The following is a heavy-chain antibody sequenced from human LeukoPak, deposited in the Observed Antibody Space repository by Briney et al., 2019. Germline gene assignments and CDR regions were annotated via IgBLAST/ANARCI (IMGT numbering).Heavy chain of an antibody. J-gene: IGHJ4*02. CDR2: IYPGDSDT. V-gene: IGHV5-51*01. D-gene: IGHD3-22*01. Sequence: GESLKISCKGSGYSFTSYWIGWVRQMPGKGLEWMGIIYPGDSDTRYSPSFQGLVTISADKSISTAYLQWSSLKASDTAMYYCARQGGYYYDSSGYYYYWGQGTLVTVSS. CDR3: ARQGGYYYDSSGYYYY. CDR1: GYSFTSYW.